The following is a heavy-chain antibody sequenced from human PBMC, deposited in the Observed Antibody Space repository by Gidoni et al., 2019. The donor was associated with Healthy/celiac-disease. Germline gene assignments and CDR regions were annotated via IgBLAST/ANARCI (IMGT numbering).Heavy chain of an antibody. J-gene: IGHJ6*02. V-gene: IGHV1-69*06. CDR3: ASEGSIFGSMDV. CDR2: IIPIFGTA. Sequence: QVQLVQSGAEVKKPGSSVTVSCKASGGPFSSYAISWVRQAPGQGLEWMGGIIPIFGTANYEQKFQGRVTITADKSTSTAYMELSSLRSEDTAVYYCASEGSIFGSMDVWGQGTTVTVSS. D-gene: IGHD3-3*01. CDR1: GGPFSSYA.